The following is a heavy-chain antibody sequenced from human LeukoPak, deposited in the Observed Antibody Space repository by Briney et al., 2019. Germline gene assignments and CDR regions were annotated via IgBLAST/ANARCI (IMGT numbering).Heavy chain of an antibody. CDR3: ARWAGVTDQ. CDR1: GFTFENYW. V-gene: IGHV3-7*01. D-gene: IGHD5-18*01. CDR2: IKQDGSVE. J-gene: IGHJ4*02. Sequence: PGGSLRLSCAASGFTFENYWMSWVRQVPRKGPEWVANIKQDGSVEHYLDSVKGRFTISRDNAKNSLFVQMNSLIAEDTAVYYCARWAGVTDQWGQGTLVTVSS.